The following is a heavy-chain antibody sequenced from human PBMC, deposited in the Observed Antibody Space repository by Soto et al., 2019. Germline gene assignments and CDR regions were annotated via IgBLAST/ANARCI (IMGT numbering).Heavy chain of an antibody. Sequence: QVQLVQSGAEVKKPGSSVKVSCKASGSTFSTYPISWVRQAPGQGLEWMGGIIPIFGTTNYALKFQGRVTITADKATSTAYMELRSLTSEDTAVYYCARHSGIATPTLNWFDPWGRGTLVTVAS. CDR2: IIPIFGTT. CDR3: ARHSGIATPTLNWFDP. D-gene: IGHD6-6*01. CDR1: GSTFSTYP. J-gene: IGHJ5*02. V-gene: IGHV1-69*06.